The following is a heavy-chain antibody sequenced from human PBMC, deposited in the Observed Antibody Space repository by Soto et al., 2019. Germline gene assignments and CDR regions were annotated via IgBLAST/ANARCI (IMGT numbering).Heavy chain of an antibody. CDR1: GGSISSFH. Sequence: SETLSLTCTVSGGSISSFHWSWIRQPPGKGLEWIGFISNSGSTNYNPSLKSRVTISLDTSKNQFSLKLSSVSAADTAVYYCARARWYDAFDVWGQGTVVTVSS. D-gene: IGHD2-15*01. J-gene: IGHJ3*01. CDR2: ISNSGST. V-gene: IGHV4-59*01. CDR3: ARARWYDAFDV.